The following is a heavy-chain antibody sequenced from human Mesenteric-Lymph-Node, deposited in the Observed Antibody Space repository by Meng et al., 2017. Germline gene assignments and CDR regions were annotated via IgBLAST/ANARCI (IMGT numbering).Heavy chain of an antibody. V-gene: IGHV4-59*12. CDR3: ARDVGALPDY. Sequence: SETLSLTCTVPGGSISSYYWSWIRQPPGKGLEWIGYIYYSGSTNYNPSLKSRVTISVDTAKNQFSLKQRTVTAADTAGYYCARDVGALPDYWGQGTLVTVSS. J-gene: IGHJ4*02. CDR2: IYYSGST. D-gene: IGHD1-26*01. CDR1: GGSISSYY.